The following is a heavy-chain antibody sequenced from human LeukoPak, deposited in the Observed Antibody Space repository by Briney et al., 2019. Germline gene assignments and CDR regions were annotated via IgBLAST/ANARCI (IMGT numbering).Heavy chain of an antibody. CDR1: GGTTSIYY. J-gene: IGHJ4*02. V-gene: IGHV4-4*07. D-gene: IGHD3-10*01. Sequence: SETLSLTCTVSGGTTSIYYWIWIRQIAGKGLEWIGRIHASGDTTYNPSLKSRVTISVDTSKNQFSLKLSSVTAADTAVYYCARARGPYYYGSGSYPYYFDYWGQGTLVTVSS. CDR2: IHASGDT. CDR3: ARARGPYYYGSGSYPYYFDY.